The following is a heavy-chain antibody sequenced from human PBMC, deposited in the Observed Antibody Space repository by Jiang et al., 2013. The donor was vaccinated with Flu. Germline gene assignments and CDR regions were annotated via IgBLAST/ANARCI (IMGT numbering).Heavy chain of an antibody. CDR3: ARGSAQDAQDTAMVNYYYYYGMDV. Sequence: SQTLSLTCAISGDSVSSNSAAWNWIRQSPSRGLEWLGRTYYRSKWYNDYAVSVKSRITINPDTSKNQFSLQLNSVTPEDTAVYYCARGSAQDAQDTAMVNYYYYYGMDVWGQGTTVTVSS. J-gene: IGHJ6*02. CDR2: TYYRSKWYN. D-gene: IGHD5-18*01. V-gene: IGHV6-1*01. CDR1: GDSVSSNSAA.